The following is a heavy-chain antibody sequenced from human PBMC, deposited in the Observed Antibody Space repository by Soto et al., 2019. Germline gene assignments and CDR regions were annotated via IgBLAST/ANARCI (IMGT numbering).Heavy chain of an antibody. Sequence: GGSLRLSCAASGFTFSSYGMHWVRQAPGKGLEWVAVIWYDGSNKYYADSVKGRFTISRDNSKNTLYLQMNSLRAEDTAVYYCARDRAYSNYGYYYYYMDVWGKGTTVTVSS. V-gene: IGHV3-33*01. J-gene: IGHJ6*03. D-gene: IGHD4-4*01. CDR2: IWYDGSNK. CDR1: GFTFSSYG. CDR3: ARDRAYSNYGYYYYYMDV.